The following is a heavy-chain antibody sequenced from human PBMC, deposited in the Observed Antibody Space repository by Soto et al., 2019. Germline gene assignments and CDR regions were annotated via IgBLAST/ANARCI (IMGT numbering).Heavy chain of an antibody. V-gene: IGHV1-69*01. Sequence: SVKGAYPAAGGPLSSYAVIWGRQAPGQGLEWMGGIIPIFGTANYAQKFQGRVTITADESTSTAYMELSSLRSEDTAVYYCARDQRRGYSSGWDVRSKYGMDVWGQRTTVTVSS. D-gene: IGHD6-19*01. CDR3: ARDQRRGYSSGWDVRSKYGMDV. CDR2: IIPIFGTA. CDR1: GGPLSSYA. J-gene: IGHJ6*02.